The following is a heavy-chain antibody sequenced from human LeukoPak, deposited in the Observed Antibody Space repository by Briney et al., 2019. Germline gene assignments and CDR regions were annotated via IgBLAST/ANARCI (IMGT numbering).Heavy chain of an antibody. J-gene: IGHJ3*02. CDR3: VRGDLPTTVLNDPFNI. CDR2: MNPNSGNT. V-gene: IGHV1-8*01. Sequence: ASVKVSCKASGYTFRTYDINWVRQAPGQGLGWLGWMNPNSGNTGYAPKFQGRVAMTRVTSINTAYMELFSLRSEDTAVYFCVRGDLPTTVLNDPFNIWGQGTMVTVSS. D-gene: IGHD4-11*01. CDR1: GYTFRTYD.